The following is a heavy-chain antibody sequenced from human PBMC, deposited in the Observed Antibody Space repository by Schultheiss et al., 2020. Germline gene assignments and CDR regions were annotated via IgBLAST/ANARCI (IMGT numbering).Heavy chain of an antibody. D-gene: IGHD3-22*01. CDR3: AREGRYYDSSGYRSDWFDP. CDR1: GYSISSGYY. CDR2: IYYSGST. V-gene: IGHV4-38-2*02. Sequence: SETLSLTCTVSGYSISSGYYWGWIRQPPGKGLEWIGSIYYSGSTYYNPSLKSRVTISVDTSKNQFSLKLSSVTAADTAVYYCAREGRYYDSSGYRSDWFDPWGQGTLVTVSS. J-gene: IGHJ5*02.